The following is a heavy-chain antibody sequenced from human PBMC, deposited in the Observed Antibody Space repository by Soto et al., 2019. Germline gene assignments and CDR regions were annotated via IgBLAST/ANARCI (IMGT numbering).Heavy chain of an antibody. D-gene: IGHD5-12*01. V-gene: IGHV1-46*01. Sequence: ASVKVSCKASGYTFTSYYMHWVRQAPGQGLEWMGIINPSGGSTSYAQKFQGRVTMTRDTSTSTVYMELSSLRSEDTAVYYCARDPYSGYGLDFFDYWGQGTLVTVS. CDR2: INPSGGST. CDR3: ARDPYSGYGLDFFDY. J-gene: IGHJ4*02. CDR1: GYTFTSYY.